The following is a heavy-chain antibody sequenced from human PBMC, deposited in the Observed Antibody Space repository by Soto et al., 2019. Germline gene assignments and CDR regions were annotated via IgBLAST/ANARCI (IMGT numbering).Heavy chain of an antibody. Sequence: GGSLRLSCAASGFTFSSYSMNWVRQAPGKGLEWVSSISSSSSYIYYADSVKGRFTISRDNAKNSLYLQMNSLRAEDTAVYYCAKDRSSGWYESFDYWGQGTLVTVSS. D-gene: IGHD6-19*01. V-gene: IGHV3-21*04. J-gene: IGHJ4*02. CDR3: AKDRSSGWYESFDY. CDR1: GFTFSSYS. CDR2: ISSSSSYI.